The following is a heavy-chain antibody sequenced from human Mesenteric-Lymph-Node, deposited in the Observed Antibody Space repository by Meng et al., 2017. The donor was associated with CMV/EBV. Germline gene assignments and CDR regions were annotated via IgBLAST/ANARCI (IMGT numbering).Heavy chain of an antibody. CDR2: IDPNTGGT. CDR1: GDTFTGHY. D-gene: IGHD6-19*01. V-gene: IGHV1-2*02. Sequence: ASVKVSCKASGDTFTGHYMHWVRQAPGQGPEWMGWIDPNTGGTKYAQNFQGRVTMTRDTSISTAYMELRRLRSDDTAVYYCSRDPTMAGTGFYGLDVWGQGTTVTVSS. J-gene: IGHJ6*02. CDR3: SRDPTMAGTGFYGLDV.